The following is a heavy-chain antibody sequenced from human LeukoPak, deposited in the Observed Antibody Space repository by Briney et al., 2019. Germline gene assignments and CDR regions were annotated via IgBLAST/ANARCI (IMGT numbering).Heavy chain of an antibody. D-gene: IGHD3-10*01. Sequence: PGGSLRLSCAASGFTFSSYWMSWVRQAPGKGLEWVANIKQDGSEKYYVDSVKGRFTISRDNAKNSLYLQMNSLRAEDTAVYYCARVWGYYYGSGTPPYWGQGTLVTVSS. CDR1: GFTFSSYW. J-gene: IGHJ4*02. CDR2: IKQDGSEK. V-gene: IGHV3-7*01. CDR3: ARVWGYYYGSGTPPY.